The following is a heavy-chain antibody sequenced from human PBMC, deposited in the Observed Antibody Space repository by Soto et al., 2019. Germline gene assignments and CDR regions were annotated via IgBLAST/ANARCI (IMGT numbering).Heavy chain of an antibody. CDR1: GGPFRSYA. Sequence: LKLVQSGTEVKKPGSSVKVSCKASGGPFRSYAISGVRQPPGQGLEWMGGIIPMFNTTNYAQRFQGRVTITADKSTSTVYMELNSLRSEDTAVYYCARDKEMATITEFVYWGQGTLVTVSS. D-gene: IGHD5-12*01. J-gene: IGHJ4*02. CDR3: ARDKEMATITEFVY. V-gene: IGHV1-69*06. CDR2: IIPMFNTT.